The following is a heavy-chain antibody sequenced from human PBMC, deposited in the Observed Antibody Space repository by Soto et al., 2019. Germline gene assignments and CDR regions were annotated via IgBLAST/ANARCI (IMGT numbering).Heavy chain of an antibody. V-gene: IGHV3-49*03. CDR1: GFTFGDYA. Sequence: GGSLRLSCTASGFTFGDYAMSWFRQAPGKGLEWVGFIRSKAYGGTTEYAASVKGRFTISRDDSKSIAYLQMNSLKTEDTAVYYCTRVFDDSSGYYYSYYYGMDVWGQGTRVTVSS. J-gene: IGHJ6*02. CDR2: IRSKAYGGTT. D-gene: IGHD3-22*01. CDR3: TRVFDDSSGYYYSYYYGMDV.